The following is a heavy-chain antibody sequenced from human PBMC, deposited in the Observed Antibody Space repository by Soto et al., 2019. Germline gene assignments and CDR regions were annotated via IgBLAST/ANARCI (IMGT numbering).Heavy chain of an antibody. CDR3: ARVKVVVPAGMAV. Sequence: SETLSLTCAVYGGSFSGYYWSWIRQPPGKGLEWIGEINHSGSTNYNPSLKSRVTISVDTSKNQFSLKLSSVTAADTAVYYCARVKVVVPAGMAVRGKGTTVTV. V-gene: IGHV4-34*01. D-gene: IGHD2-2*01. CDR2: INHSGST. CDR1: GGSFSGYY. J-gene: IGHJ6*04.